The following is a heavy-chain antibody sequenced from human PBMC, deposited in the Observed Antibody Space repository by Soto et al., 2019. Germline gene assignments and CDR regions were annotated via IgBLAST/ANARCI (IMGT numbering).Heavy chain of an antibody. J-gene: IGHJ5*01. CDR2: VDGTSSFT. V-gene: IGHV3-11*06. D-gene: IGHD6-6*01. CDR1: GFSLTDYY. CDR3: GRAARTLYNNNCFDL. Sequence: GGSLRLSCSASGFSLTDYYMSWFRQAPGKGLEWLSYVDGTSSFTDYADSVNGRFTISRDNAKKSLYLQMNSMRPADPARYYFGRAARTLYNNNCFDLWGQGTLVTVSS.